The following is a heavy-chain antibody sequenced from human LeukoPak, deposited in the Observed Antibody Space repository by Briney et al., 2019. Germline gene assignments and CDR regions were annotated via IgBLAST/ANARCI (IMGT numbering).Heavy chain of an antibody. V-gene: IGHV3-23*01. CDR3: AKDDNYIRFLS. Sequence: GGSLRLSCAASGFTFSSHGMNWVRQAPGKGLEWVSGISGSGGNTYYADSVKGRFTISRDNSKNTLYPQMNSLRAEDTAVYYCAKDDNYIRFLSWGQGTLVTVSS. D-gene: IGHD3-16*01. CDR2: ISGSGGNT. J-gene: IGHJ5*02. CDR1: GFTFSSHG.